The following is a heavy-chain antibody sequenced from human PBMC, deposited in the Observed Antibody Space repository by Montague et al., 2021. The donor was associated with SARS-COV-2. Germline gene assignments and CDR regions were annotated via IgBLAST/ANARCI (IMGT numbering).Heavy chain of an antibody. CDR2: VYHSGST. J-gene: IGHJ6*03. D-gene: IGHD3-22*01. CDR3: ARGRRETMIVVVVPLYYYYMDV. Sequence: SETLSLTCAVSGGSFSGYYWSWIRQPPGKGLEWIGEVYHSGSTXXXPSXXXRVPISVDTSKNQFSLKLSSVTAADTAVYYCARGRRETMIVVVVPLYYYYMDVWGKGTTVTVSS. CDR1: GGSFSGYY. V-gene: IGHV4-34*01.